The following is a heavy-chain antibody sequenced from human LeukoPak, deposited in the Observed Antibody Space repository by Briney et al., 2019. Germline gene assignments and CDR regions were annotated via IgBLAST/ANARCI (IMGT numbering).Heavy chain of an antibody. CDR3: ARVICSGGSCRFDY. V-gene: IGHV4-34*01. J-gene: IGHJ4*02. CDR1: SEFFTGYY. D-gene: IGHD2-15*01. CDR2: INDNGIT. Sequence: WETLSLTCGVSSEFFTGYYWGWIRQPPGKGLEWIGDINDNGITKYNPTLKSRVTISIDTSKKQFSLKVKSVTAADTAVYYCARVICSGGSCRFDYWGQGTLVTVSS.